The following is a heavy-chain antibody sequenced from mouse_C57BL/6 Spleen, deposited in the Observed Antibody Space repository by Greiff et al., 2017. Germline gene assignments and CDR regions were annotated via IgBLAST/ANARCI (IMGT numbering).Heavy chain of an antibody. J-gene: IGHJ4*01. CDR2: IYPRDGST. D-gene: IGHD1-1*01. CDR1: GYTFTDHT. V-gene: IGHV1-78*01. CDR3: ARLGYYGSPNYYAMDY. Sequence: LLESDAELVKPGTSVKISCKVSGYTFTDHTLHWMKQRPEQGLEWIGYIYPRDGSTKYNEKFKGKATLTADKSSSTAYMQLNSLTSEDSAVYFGARLGYYGSPNYYAMDYWGQGTSVTVSS.